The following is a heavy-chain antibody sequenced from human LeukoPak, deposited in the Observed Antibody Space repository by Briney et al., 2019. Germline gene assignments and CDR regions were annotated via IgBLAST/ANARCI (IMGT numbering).Heavy chain of an antibody. CDR1: GYTFTGYY. D-gene: IGHD5-12*01. CDR2: INPNSGGA. CDR3: ASGYDWGLY. J-gene: IGHJ4*02. V-gene: IGHV1-2*02. Sequence: ASVKVSCKPSGYTFTGYYMHWLRQAPGQGLEWMGWINPNSGGADYGQKYQGRVTMTSDTSISTANMELSRLTSDDTAIYYCASGYDWGLYWGQGTLVTVSS.